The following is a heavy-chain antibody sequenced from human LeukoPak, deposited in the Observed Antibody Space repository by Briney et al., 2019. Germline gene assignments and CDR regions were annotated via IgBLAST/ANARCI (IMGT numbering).Heavy chain of an antibody. J-gene: IGHJ2*01. CDR1: GFTFSSYA. D-gene: IGHD4-23*01. CDR2: ISYDGSNE. CDR3: ARALALYGGSRIGL. Sequence: SGGSLRLSCAASGFTFSSYAMHWVRQAPGKGLEWVAVISYDGSNEYHADSVKGRFTISRDNSKNTLSLQMNSLRPEDTAVYYCARALALYGGSRIGLWGRGTLVTVSS. V-gene: IGHV3-30-3*01.